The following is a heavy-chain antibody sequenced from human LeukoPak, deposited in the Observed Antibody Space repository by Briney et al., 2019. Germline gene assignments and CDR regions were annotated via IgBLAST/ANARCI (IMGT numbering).Heavy chain of an antibody. Sequence: GASVKVSCKASGGTFSSYAISWVRQAPGQGLEWMGRIIPILGIANYAQKLQGRVTITADKSTSTAYMELSSLRSEDTAVYYCARADSSSSFDPWGQGTLVTVSS. J-gene: IGHJ5*02. CDR2: IIPILGIA. V-gene: IGHV1-69*04. D-gene: IGHD6-6*01. CDR3: ARADSSSSFDP. CDR1: GGTFSSYA.